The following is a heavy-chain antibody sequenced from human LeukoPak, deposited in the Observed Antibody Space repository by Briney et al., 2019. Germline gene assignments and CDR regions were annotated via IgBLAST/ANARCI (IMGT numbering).Heavy chain of an antibody. CDR2: IYYSGST. Sequence: TSETLSLTCTVSGGSISSSSYYWGWIRQPPGKGLEWIGSIYYSGSTYYNPSLKGRVTISVDTSKNQFSLKLSSVTAADTAVYYCATILDGDYWGQGTLVTVSS. CDR1: GGSISSSSYY. CDR3: ATILDGDY. D-gene: IGHD5-24*01. V-gene: IGHV4-39*01. J-gene: IGHJ4*02.